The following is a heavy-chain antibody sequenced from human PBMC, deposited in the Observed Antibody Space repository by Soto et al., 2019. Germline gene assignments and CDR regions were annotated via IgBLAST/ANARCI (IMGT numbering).Heavy chain of an antibody. CDR3: ARAHWDCSCDRYFLDY. CDR1: GFTFSSYG. D-gene: IGHD2-15*01. Sequence: QVQLVESGGGVFQPGRSLRPSCAASGFTFSSYGMHWVRQAPGKGLEWVAVIWYDGSNKYYADSVKGRFTISRDNSKNTVYLQMTSLRAEDTAVYYCARAHWDCSCDRYFLDYWGQGTLVTVSS. CDR2: IWYDGSNK. V-gene: IGHV3-33*01. J-gene: IGHJ4*02.